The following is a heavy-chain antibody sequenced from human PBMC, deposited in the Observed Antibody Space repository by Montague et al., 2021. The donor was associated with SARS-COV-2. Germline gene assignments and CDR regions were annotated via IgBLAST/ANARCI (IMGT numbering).Heavy chain of an antibody. J-gene: IGHJ5*02. D-gene: IGHD3-10*01. CDR2: INSNGGT. CDR1: GGSISSHF. CDR3: ARATSVRGAVSWFDP. Sequence: SETLSLTCTVSGGSISSHFWSFIRQPPGKGLEWIGYINSNGGTNDNPSLTSRLTMSVDTYKNQFSLQLRSMTPAATAVYFCARATSVRGAVSWFDPWGQGILVTASS. V-gene: IGHV4-59*11.